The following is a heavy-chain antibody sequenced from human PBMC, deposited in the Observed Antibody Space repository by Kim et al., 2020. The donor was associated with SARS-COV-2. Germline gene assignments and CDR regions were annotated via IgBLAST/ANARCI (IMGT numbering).Heavy chain of an antibody. Sequence: SETLSLTCTVSGGPISSSSYYWGWIRQPPGKGLEWIGSVYYSGSTYYNPSLKSRVTISVDTSKNQFSLKLSSVTAADTAVSCCARGRSYSDFWSGYYRY. CDR3: ARGRSYSDFWSGYYRY. V-gene: IGHV4-39*01. CDR2: VYYSGST. D-gene: IGHD3-3*01. J-gene: IGHJ4*03. CDR1: GGPISSSSYY.